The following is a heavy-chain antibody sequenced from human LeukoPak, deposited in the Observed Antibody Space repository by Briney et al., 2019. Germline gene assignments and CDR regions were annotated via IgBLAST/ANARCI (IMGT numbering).Heavy chain of an antibody. CDR3: ARGKVAVAGETFDV. CDR2: FYSGGST. Sequence: GGSLRLSCAASGFTVSSNYMSWVRQAPGKGLEWVSVFYSGGSTYYADSVKGRFTISRDNSKNTLYLQMNSLRAEDTAVYYCARGKVAVAGETFDVWGQGTMVTVSS. J-gene: IGHJ3*01. CDR1: GFTVSSNY. V-gene: IGHV3-66*01. D-gene: IGHD6-19*01.